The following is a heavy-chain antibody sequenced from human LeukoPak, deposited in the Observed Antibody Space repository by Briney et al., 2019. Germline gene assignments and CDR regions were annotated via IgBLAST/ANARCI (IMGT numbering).Heavy chain of an antibody. Sequence: SQTLSLTCAISGDSVSSNTAAWNWIRQSPSRGLEWLGRTYYRSKWYNDYAISVRSRITINPDTSKNQLSLQLNSVTPEDTAVYYCARIAVADSLVWGQGTLVIVSS. CDR2: TYYRSKWYN. CDR1: GDSVSSNTAA. V-gene: IGHV6-1*01. D-gene: IGHD6-19*01. J-gene: IGHJ4*02. CDR3: ARIAVADSLV.